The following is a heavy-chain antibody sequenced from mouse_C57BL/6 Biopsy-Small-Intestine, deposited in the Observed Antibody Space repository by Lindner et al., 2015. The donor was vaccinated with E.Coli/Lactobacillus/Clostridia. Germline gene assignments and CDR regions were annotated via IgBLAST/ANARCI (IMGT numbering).Heavy chain of an antibody. V-gene: IGHV1-14*01. CDR3: ARDGYGDYLYFDY. CDR2: INPYNDGT. Sequence: VQLQESGPELVKPGASVKMSCKASGYTFTSYVMHWVKQKPGQGLEWIGYINPYNDGTKYNEKFKGKATLTSDKSSSTAYMELSSLTPEDSAVYYCARDGYGDYLYFDYWGQGTTLTVSS. D-gene: IGHD2-13*01. CDR1: GYTFTSYV. J-gene: IGHJ2*01.